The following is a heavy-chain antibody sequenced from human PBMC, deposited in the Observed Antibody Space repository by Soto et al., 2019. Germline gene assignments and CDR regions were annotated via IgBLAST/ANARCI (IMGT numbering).Heavy chain of an antibody. CDR1: GGTFSSYA. D-gene: IGHD3-9*01. Sequence: SVKVSCKASGGTFSSYAISWVRQAPGQGLEWMGGIIPIFGTANYAQKFQGRVTITADESTSTAYMELSSLRSEDTAVYYCARGVRYYDILTGPFDYWGQGTLVTVSS. J-gene: IGHJ4*02. CDR2: IIPIFGTA. CDR3: ARGVRYYDILTGPFDY. V-gene: IGHV1-69*13.